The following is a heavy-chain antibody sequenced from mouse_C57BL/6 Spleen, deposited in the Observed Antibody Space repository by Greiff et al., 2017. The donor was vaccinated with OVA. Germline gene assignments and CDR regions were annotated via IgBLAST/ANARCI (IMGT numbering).Heavy chain of an antibody. CDR3: ARWGTTGYYYAMDY. Sequence: QVQLQQPGAELVRPGTSVKLSCKASGYTFTSYWMHWVKQRPGQGLEWIGVIDPSDSYTNYNQKFKGKATLTVDTSSSTAYMQLSRLTSEDSAVYYCARWGTTGYYYAMDYWGQGTSVTVSS. J-gene: IGHJ4*01. V-gene: IGHV1-59*01. CDR1: GYTFTSYW. CDR2: IDPSDSYT. D-gene: IGHD1-1*01.